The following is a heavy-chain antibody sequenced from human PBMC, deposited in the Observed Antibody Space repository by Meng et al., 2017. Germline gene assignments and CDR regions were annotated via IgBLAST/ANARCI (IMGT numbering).Heavy chain of an antibody. Sequence: GESLKISCAASGFSFSSNWMSWVRQAPGKGLEWVANIRKDVSEKHYVDSVKGRFTISRDNAKNSLYLQMNSLRAEDTAVYYCARSIAAAFDYWGQGTLVTVSS. J-gene: IGHJ4*02. CDR3: ARSIAAAFDY. V-gene: IGHV3-7*01. D-gene: IGHD6-13*01. CDR2: IRKDVSEK. CDR1: GFSFSSNW.